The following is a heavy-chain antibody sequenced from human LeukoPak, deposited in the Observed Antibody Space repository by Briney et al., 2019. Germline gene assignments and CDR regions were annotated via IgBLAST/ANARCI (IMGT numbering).Heavy chain of an antibody. D-gene: IGHD2-15*01. Sequence: GGSLRLSCATSGFTFNTFAMTWVRQAPGKGLEWVSGVTGDGGTTYYADSVKGRFTIFRDNSKNTLYLQMNSLRAEDTAVYYCAKDGRPGYCSGGSCYNLVSWGQGTLVTVSS. CDR2: VTGDGGTT. CDR3: AKDGRPGYCSGGSCYNLVS. CDR1: GFTFNTFA. J-gene: IGHJ5*02. V-gene: IGHV3-23*01.